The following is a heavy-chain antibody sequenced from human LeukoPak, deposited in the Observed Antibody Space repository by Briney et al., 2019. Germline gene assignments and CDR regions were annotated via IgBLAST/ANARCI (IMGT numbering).Heavy chain of an antibody. Sequence: GASVKVSCKASGYTFTSYYMHWVRQAPGQGLEWMGWINPNSGGTNYAQKFQGRVTMTRDTSISTAYMELSRLRSDDTAVYYCARRVRDIVVVVAASSYWFDPWGQGTLVTVSS. J-gene: IGHJ5*02. CDR2: INPNSGGT. CDR1: GYTFTSYY. V-gene: IGHV1-2*02. CDR3: ARRVRDIVVVVAASSYWFDP. D-gene: IGHD2-15*01.